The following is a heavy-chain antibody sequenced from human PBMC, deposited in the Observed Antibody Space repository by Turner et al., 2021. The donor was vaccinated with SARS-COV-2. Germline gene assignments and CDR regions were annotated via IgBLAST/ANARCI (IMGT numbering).Heavy chain of an antibody. Sequence: DAHLMESGGKLVRPGETLTLSCAATGFRFSSFALSWVRQAPGKGLEWVAHVGNTGRTTHYADSVRGRSTISRDNSNGTLFLLMGSLKVEDTAVYFCAKTSSGMVDYFDSWGQGTPVTVSS. CDR2: VGNTGRTT. D-gene: IGHD3-3*01. CDR1: GFRFSSFA. V-gene: IGHV3-23*01. CDR3: AKTSSGMVDYFDS. J-gene: IGHJ4*02.